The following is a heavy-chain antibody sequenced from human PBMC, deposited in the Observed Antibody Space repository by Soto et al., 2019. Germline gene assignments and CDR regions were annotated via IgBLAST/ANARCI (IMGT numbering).Heavy chain of an antibody. CDR1: GGSIFNYF. CDR2: ISHTGQT. Sequence: SETLSLTCRISGGSIFNYFWTWIRQSPGKRLEWIGDISHTGQTNYNPSLKSRVTLSVDISENEFSLTLASVTPADSALYFCARESSKIYNQHFRLHPSGRGTLVTVSS. V-gene: IGHV4-59*01. D-gene: IGHD4-17*01. CDR3: ARESSKIYNQHFRLHP. J-gene: IGHJ5*02.